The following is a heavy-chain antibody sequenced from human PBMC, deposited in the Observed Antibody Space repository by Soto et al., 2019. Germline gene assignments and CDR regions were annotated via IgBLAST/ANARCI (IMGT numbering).Heavy chain of an antibody. D-gene: IGHD3-22*01. CDR2: MYYSGTT. J-gene: IGHJ5*02. Sequence: QLQLQESGPGLVKPSETLSLTCTVSGGSISSSDFYWGWLRQPPGKGLDFIGSMYYSGTTYYNPSLKNRITRSVDTSKNQFSLKLISVTAADTAVYYCAVVDRNGNWFGPWGKGALVTVSS. CDR3: AVVDRNGNWFGP. CDR1: GGSISSSDFY. V-gene: IGHV4-39*01.